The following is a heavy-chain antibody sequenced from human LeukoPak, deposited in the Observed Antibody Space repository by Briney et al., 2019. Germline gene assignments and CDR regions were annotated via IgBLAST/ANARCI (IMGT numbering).Heavy chain of an antibody. Sequence: PSETLSLTCAVYGGSFSGYYWSWIRQPPGKGLEWIGEINHSGSTNYNPSLKSRVTISADTSKNQFSLKLSFVTAADTAVYYCARTTDYLTRFNWFDPWGQGTLVTVSS. J-gene: IGHJ5*02. D-gene: IGHD3-3*01. V-gene: IGHV4-34*01. CDR1: GGSFSGYY. CDR2: INHSGST. CDR3: ARTTDYLTRFNWFDP.